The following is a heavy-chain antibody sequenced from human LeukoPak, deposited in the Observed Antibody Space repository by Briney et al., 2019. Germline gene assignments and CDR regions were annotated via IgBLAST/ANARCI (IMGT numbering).Heavy chain of an antibody. D-gene: IGHD5-24*01. CDR2: IYTSGST. Sequence: SETLSLTCTVSGDSISSYYWSWIRQPAGKGLEWIGRIYTSGSTNYNPSPKSRVTISVETSKNQFSLKLGSVTAADTAVYYCGRDDGWFDPWGQGTLVTVSS. J-gene: IGHJ5*02. CDR3: GRDDGWFDP. CDR1: GDSISSYY. V-gene: IGHV4-4*07.